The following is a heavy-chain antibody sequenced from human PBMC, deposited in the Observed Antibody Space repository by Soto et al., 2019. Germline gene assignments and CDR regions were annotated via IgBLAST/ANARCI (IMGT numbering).Heavy chain of an antibody. D-gene: IGHD2-2*01. CDR2: IITLFGTA. V-gene: IGHV1-69*12. CDR1: GGTFSSYA. CDR3: ARHVPAAGYYYGMDV. Sequence: QVQLVQSGAEVKKPGSSVKVSCKASGGTFSSYAISWVRQAPGQGLGWRGGIITLFGTANYAQKFQGRVTITAEESTSTAYMELSSLRSEDTAVYYCARHVPAAGYYYGMDVWGQGTTVTVSS. J-gene: IGHJ6*02.